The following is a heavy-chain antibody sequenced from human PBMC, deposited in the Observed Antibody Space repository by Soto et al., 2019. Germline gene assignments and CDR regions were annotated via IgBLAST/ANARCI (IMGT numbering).Heavy chain of an antibody. CDR2: IIPLLGTG. Sequence: VEVCCKASGGTLKTSARNWAWQAPGQGLEWMGSIIPLLGTGKYAQRVQGRVKITADASTSTAYMELSSLRSEDTAVFYCASQHDYGDYYFDYWRKGTLVTVSS. CDR1: GGTLKTSA. J-gene: IGHJ4*02. D-gene: IGHD4-17*01. CDR3: ASQHDYGDYYFDY. V-gene: IGHV1-69*15.